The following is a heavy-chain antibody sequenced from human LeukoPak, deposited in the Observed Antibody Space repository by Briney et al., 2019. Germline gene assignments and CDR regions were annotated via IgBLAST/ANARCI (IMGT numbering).Heavy chain of an antibody. Sequence: SETLSLTCTVSGGSISSYYWSWIRQPPGKGLEWIGYIYYSGSTNYNPSLKSRVTISVDTSKNQFSLKLSSVTAADTAVYYCARAPRYDFWSRYPTHFDYWGQGTLVTVSS. J-gene: IGHJ4*02. D-gene: IGHD3-3*01. CDR1: GGSISSYY. V-gene: IGHV4-59*01. CDR2: IYYSGST. CDR3: ARAPRYDFWSRYPTHFDY.